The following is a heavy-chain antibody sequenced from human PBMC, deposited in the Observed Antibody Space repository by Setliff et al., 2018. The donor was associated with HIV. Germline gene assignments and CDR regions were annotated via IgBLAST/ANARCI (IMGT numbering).Heavy chain of an antibody. CDR2: ISAYNDNT. J-gene: IGHJ4*02. CDR3: ARDGFVDRATGTTHLDS. D-gene: IGHD1-1*01. Sequence: ASVKVSCKASGYTFTSYGISWVRQAPGQGLEWMGWISAYNDNTNYAQKLQGRVTMTTDTSTSTAYMELRSLRSDDTALYYCARDGFVDRATGTTHLDSWGQGTLVTVSS. V-gene: IGHV1-18*01. CDR1: GYTFTSYG.